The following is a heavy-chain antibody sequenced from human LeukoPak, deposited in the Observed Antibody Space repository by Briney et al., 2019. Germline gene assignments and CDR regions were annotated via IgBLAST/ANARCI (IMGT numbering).Heavy chain of an antibody. V-gene: IGHV4-34*01. J-gene: IGHJ4*02. CDR1: GGSFSGYY. D-gene: IGHD2-2*01. Sequence: PSETLSLTCAVYGGSFSGYYWSWIRQPPGKGLEWIGEINHSGSTNYNPSLKSRVTISVDTSKNQFSLKLSSVTAADTAVYYRANLKARYCSSTSCYPLDYWGQGTLVTVSS. CDR2: INHSGST. CDR3: ANLKARYCSSTSCYPLDY.